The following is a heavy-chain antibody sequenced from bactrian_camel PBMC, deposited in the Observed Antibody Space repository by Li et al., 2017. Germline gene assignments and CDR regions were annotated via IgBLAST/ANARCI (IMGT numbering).Heavy chain of an antibody. V-gene: IGHV3S63*01. CDR3: AAGTRIIVGDYCDGITT. CDR2: IRRDGDE. CDR1: GYTLYPYC. D-gene: IGHD3*01. J-gene: IGHJ6*01. Sequence: HVQLVESGGGSVQAGGSLRLSCKFSGYTLYPYCMGWFRQAPGKAREGIAGIRRDGDEYYGGSVKGRFTISQDNAKNIIYLQMSSLTPDDTAMYYCAAGTRIIVGDYCDGITTWGQGTQVTVS.